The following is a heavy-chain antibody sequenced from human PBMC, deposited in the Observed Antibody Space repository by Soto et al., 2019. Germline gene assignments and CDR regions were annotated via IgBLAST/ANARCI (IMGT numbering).Heavy chain of an antibody. CDR2: IYWDDDK. Sequence: QITLKESGPTLVKPTQTLTLTCTFSGFSLSTTRVAVGWIRQPPGKALEWLALIYWDDDKRYSPFLKSRLTITKDTSKNQVVLTMTNMDPLDTAIYYCSHIVVAGLGYYFDYWGQGTLVTVSS. CDR1: GFSLSTTRVA. D-gene: IGHD6-19*01. V-gene: IGHV2-5*02. CDR3: SHIVVAGLGYYFDY. J-gene: IGHJ4*02.